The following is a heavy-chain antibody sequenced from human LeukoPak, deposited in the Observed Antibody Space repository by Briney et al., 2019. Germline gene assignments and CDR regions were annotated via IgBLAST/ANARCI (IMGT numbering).Heavy chain of an antibody. Sequence: ASVKVSCKASGYTFTSYGISWVRQAPGQGLEWMGWISAYNGNTNYAQELQGRVTMATDTSTSTAYMELRSLRSDDTAVYYCARAVAGSSWGPDAFDIWGQGTMVTVSS. J-gene: IGHJ3*02. CDR1: GYTFTSYG. V-gene: IGHV1-18*01. D-gene: IGHD6-13*01. CDR3: ARAVAGSSWGPDAFDI. CDR2: ISAYNGNT.